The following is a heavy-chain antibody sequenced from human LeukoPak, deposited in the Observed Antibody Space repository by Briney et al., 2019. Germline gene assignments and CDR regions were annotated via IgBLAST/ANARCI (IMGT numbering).Heavy chain of an antibody. J-gene: IGHJ4*02. CDR3: AREDIRLDYFDY. V-gene: IGHV3-48*03. CDR2: ISGSGVTM. Sequence: GGSLRLSCAASGLTFSSYEMNWVRQAPGRGLEWVSYISGSGVTMYYADSVKGRFTISRDDAKNSLYLQMNSLRAEDTAVYYCAREDIRLDYFDYWGRGTLVTVSS. CDR1: GLTFSSYE. D-gene: IGHD6-19*01.